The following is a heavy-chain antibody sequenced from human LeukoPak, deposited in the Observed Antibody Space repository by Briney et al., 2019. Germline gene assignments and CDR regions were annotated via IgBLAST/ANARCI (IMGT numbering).Heavy chain of an antibody. D-gene: IGHD3-9*01. CDR2: INPSDSYT. V-gene: IGHV5-10-1*01. J-gene: IGHJ4*02. Sequence: GESLRISCKGSGYRFTSYWISRVRQMPGKGLEWMGKINPSDSYTDYSPSFQGHVTISSDKSISTAYLQWSSLKASDTAIYYCARQLDILTGYGYWGQGTLVAVSP. CDR3: ARQLDILTGYGY. CDR1: GYRFTSYW.